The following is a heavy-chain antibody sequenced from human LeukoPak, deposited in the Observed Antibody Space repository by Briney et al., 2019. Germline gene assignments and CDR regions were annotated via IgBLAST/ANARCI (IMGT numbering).Heavy chain of an antibody. CDR3: ARGGFYGMDV. CDR1: GGSISSYF. Sequence: PSETLSLTCTVSGGSISSYFWSWIRQPAGKGLDWIGRIYTSGSTNYNPSLKSRVTMSVDTSKNQFSLKLSSVTAADTAVCYCARGGFYGMDVWGQGTTVTVSS. CDR2: IYTSGST. V-gene: IGHV4-4*07. J-gene: IGHJ6*02. D-gene: IGHD1-26*01.